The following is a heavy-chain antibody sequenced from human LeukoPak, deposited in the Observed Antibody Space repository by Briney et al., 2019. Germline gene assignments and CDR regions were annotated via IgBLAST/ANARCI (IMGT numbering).Heavy chain of an antibody. CDR3: TTDNNAGEVPGSGYDIKGYRRWGRDY. D-gene: IGHD5-12*01. Sequence: PGGSLRLSCAASGFTFSHTWMTWVRQAPGKGLEWVGQIQSKTDGGATDYAAPVKGRFTISRDDSKSTLYLQMNSLKTEDTAVYYCTTDNNAGEVPGSGYDIKGYRRWGRDYWGQGTLVTVSS. J-gene: IGHJ4*02. V-gene: IGHV3-15*01. CDR1: GFTFSHTW. CDR2: IQSKTDGGAT.